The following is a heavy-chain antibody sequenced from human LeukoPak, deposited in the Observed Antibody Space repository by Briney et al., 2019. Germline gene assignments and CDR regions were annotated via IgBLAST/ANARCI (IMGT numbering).Heavy chain of an antibody. CDR2: VSYSGST. Sequence: PSETLSLTCTVSGGSISNYYWSWIRQSPGKGLEWVGYVSYSGSTNDNPSLRSRLTISVDTSKKQFFLKLSSVTAADTAVYYCARGDSSGWHYFFDYWGQGTLVTVSS. CDR1: GGSISNYY. J-gene: IGHJ4*02. D-gene: IGHD6-19*01. V-gene: IGHV4-59*01. CDR3: ARGDSSGWHYFFDY.